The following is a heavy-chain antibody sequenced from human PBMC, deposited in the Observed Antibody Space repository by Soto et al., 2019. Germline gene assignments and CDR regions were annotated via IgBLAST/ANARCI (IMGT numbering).Heavy chain of an antibody. CDR1: GYSLPDLS. CDR3: ATDGTRSSGYYFGGTLPRVPVG. D-gene: IGHD3-22*01. V-gene: IGHV1-24*01. CDR2: FDPEDGET. J-gene: IGHJ4*02. Sequence: GASVTVSCKVSGYSLPDLSMHWLRQAAGKGLEWMGGFDPEDGETIYAQKFQGRVTMTEDTSTDTAYMELSSLRSEDTAVYYCATDGTRSSGYYFGGTLPRVPVGWGQGTLVTVSS.